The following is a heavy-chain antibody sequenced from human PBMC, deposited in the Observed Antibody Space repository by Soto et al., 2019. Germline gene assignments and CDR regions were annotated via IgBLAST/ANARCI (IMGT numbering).Heavy chain of an antibody. V-gene: IGHV3-21*01. CDR2: ISSSSSYI. CDR3: ARELGSYYYGMDV. D-gene: IGHD7-27*01. J-gene: IGHJ6*01. CDR1: GFTFSSYS. Sequence: EVQLVESGGGLVKPGGSLRLSCAASGFTFSSYSMNWVRQAPGKGLEWVSSISSSSSYIYYADSVMGRFTISRDNAKNSLYLQMNSLRAEDTAVYYCARELGSYYYGMDVWGQGTTVTVSS.